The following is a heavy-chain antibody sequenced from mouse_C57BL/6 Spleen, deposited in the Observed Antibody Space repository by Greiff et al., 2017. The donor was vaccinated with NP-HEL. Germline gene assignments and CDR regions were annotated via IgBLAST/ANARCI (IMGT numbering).Heavy chain of an antibody. CDR1: GYAFSSSW. CDR2: IYPGDGDT. J-gene: IGHJ2*01. D-gene: IGHD1-1*01. CDR3: ARRDGSSYDDY. V-gene: IGHV1-82*01. Sequence: QVQLKESGPELVKPGASVKISCKASGYAFSSSWMNWVKQRPGKGLEWIGRIYPGDGDTNYNGKFKGKATLTADKSSSTAYMQLSSLTSEDSAVYFCARRDGSSYDDYWGQGTTLTVSS.